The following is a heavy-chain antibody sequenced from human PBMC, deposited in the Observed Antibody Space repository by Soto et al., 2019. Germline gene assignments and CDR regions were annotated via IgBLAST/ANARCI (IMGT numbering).Heavy chain of an antibody. Sequence: KPSETLSLTCTVSGGSISSYYWSWIRQPAGKGLEWIGRIYTSGSTNYNPSLKSRVTMSVDTSKNQFSLKLSSVTAADTAVYYCARDKGCTNGVCYSGYYGMDVWGQGTTVTVSS. CDR1: GGSISSYY. V-gene: IGHV4-4*07. CDR2: IYTSGST. J-gene: IGHJ6*02. CDR3: ARDKGCTNGVCYSGYYGMDV. D-gene: IGHD2-8*01.